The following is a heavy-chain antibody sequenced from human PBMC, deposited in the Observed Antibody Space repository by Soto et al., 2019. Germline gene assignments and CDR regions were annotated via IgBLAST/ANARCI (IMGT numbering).Heavy chain of an antibody. CDR1: GFTSGRNW. CDR3: ARELVVGPAEYFQH. CDR2: INQDGREK. J-gene: IGHJ1*01. V-gene: IGHV3-7*01. Sequence: LRLSCGVSGFTSGRNWMSCVRQTPGKGLEWVANINQDGREKYYVDSVEGRFTISRDNAKNALYRQMNSRRAEDTAVYYCARELVVGPAEYFQHWGQGTQVTVSS. D-gene: IGHD2-15*01.